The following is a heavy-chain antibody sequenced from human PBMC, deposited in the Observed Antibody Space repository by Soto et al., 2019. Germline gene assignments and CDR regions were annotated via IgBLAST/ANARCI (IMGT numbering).Heavy chain of an antibody. CDR3: AVQDYDYVWGSYRTSPFKN. J-gene: IGHJ4*02. CDR2: IYYSGST. D-gene: IGHD3-16*02. CDR1: GGSISSYY. V-gene: IGHV4-59*01. Sequence: PSETLSLTCTVSGGSISSYYWSWIRQPPGKGLEWIGYIYYSGSTNYNPSLKSRVTISVDTSKNQFSLKLSSVTAADTAVYYCAVQDYDYVWGSYRTSPFKNWGQGTLVTVS.